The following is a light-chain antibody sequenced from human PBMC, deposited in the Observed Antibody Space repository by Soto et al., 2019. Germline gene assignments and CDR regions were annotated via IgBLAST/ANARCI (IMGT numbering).Light chain of an antibody. CDR2: DAS. J-gene: IGKJ2*01. CDR3: QQSYSIPFT. V-gene: IGKV1-39*01. CDR1: HDITSY. Sequence: DIQMTQSPSSLSASVGDRVTITCQASHDITSYLNWYQHKPGKAPKLLIYDASILEAGVPSRFSGSGSGTDFTLTITSLQPGDFATYYCQQSYSIPFTFGQGTKLGIK.